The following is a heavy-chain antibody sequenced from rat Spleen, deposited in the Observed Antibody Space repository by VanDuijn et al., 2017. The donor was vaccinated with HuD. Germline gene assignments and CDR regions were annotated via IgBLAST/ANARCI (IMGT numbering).Heavy chain of an antibody. CDR1: GFTFSNYD. J-gene: IGHJ4*01. D-gene: IGHD1-2*01. Sequence: EVQLVESGGGLVQPGKSLKLSCAASGFTFSNYDMAWVRQAPTKGLEWVASISTGGGIYYLDSVKGRFTISRDNAKSTLYLQMDSLRSEDTATYYCARQQQLWPMDAWGQGASVTVSS. V-gene: IGHV5-25*01. CDR3: ARQQQLWPMDA. CDR2: ISTGGGI.